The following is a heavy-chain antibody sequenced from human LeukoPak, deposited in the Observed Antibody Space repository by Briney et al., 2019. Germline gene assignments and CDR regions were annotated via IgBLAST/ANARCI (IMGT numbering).Heavy chain of an antibody. Sequence: GASVKVSCKASGYTFTGYYMHWVRQAPGQGLEWMGWINPNSGGTNYAQKFQGWVTMTRDTSISTAYMELSSLRSEDTAVYYCARGGKFYYDSSGYSWGFDYWGQGTLVTVSS. D-gene: IGHD3-22*01. V-gene: IGHV1-2*04. CDR2: INPNSGGT. J-gene: IGHJ4*02. CDR1: GYTFTGYY. CDR3: ARGGKFYYDSSGYSWGFDY.